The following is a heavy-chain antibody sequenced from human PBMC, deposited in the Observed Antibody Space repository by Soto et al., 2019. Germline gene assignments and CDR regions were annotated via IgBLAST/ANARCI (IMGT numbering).Heavy chain of an antibody. D-gene: IGHD2-21*02. Sequence: SVKVSCKASGFTFTSSAVQWVRQARGQRLEWIGWIVVGSGNTNYAQKFQERVTITRDMSTSTAYMELSSLRSEDTAVYYCARDLAYCGGDCYSADAFDIWGQGTMVTVSS. CDR1: GFTFTSSA. CDR2: IVVGSGNT. V-gene: IGHV1-58*01. J-gene: IGHJ3*02. CDR3: ARDLAYCGGDCYSADAFDI.